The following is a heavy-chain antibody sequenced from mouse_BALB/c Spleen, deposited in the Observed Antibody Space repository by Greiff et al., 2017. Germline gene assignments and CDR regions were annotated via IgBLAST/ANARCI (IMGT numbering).Heavy chain of an antibody. Sequence: QVQLQQPGAELVKPGASVKLSCKASGYTFTSYWMHWVKQRPGQGLEWIGEINPSNGRTNYNEKFKSKATLTVDKSSSTAYMQLSSLTSEDSAVYYCARKGAREAYYYAMDYWGQGTSVTVSS. CDR2: INPSNGRT. J-gene: IGHJ4*01. V-gene: IGHV1S81*02. CDR3: ARKGAREAYYYAMDY. D-gene: IGHD3-1*01. CDR1: GYTFTSYW.